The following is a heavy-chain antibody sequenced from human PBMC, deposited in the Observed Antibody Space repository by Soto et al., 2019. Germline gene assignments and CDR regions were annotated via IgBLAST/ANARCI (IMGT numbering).Heavy chain of an antibody. V-gene: IGHV4-39*01. D-gene: IGHD5-18*01. CDR1: GGSITSSSYY. J-gene: IGHJ3*02. CDR2: IYYSGST. Sequence: SETLSLTCTVSGGSITSSSYYWGWIRQPPGKGLEWIGSIYYSGSTYYNPSLKSRVTISVDTSKNQFSLKLSSMTAADTAVYYCARRDFDTAMAGDDAFDIWGQGTMVTVSS. CDR3: ARRDFDTAMAGDDAFDI.